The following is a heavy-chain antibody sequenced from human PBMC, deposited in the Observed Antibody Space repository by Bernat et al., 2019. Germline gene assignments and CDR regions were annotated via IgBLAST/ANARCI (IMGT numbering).Heavy chain of an antibody. D-gene: IGHD6-19*01. V-gene: IGHV5-51*01. CDR2: IYPGDSDT. J-gene: IGHJ4*02. CDR1: GYSFTSYW. CDR3: ARQTFSSGWYGGYDY. Sequence: EVQLVQSGAEVKKPGESLKISCKGSGYSFTSYWIGWVRQMPGKGLEWMGIIYPGDSDTRYSPSFQSQVTISADKSISTAYLQWSSLKASDTAMYYCARQTFSSGWYGGYDYWGQGTLVTVSS.